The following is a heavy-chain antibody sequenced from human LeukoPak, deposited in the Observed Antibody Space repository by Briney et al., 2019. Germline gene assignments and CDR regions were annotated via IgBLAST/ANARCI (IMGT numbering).Heavy chain of an antibody. D-gene: IGHD2-15*01. J-gene: IGHJ4*02. CDR1: GGSISSGGYY. Sequence: PSQTLSLTCTVSGGSISSGGYYWSWIRQHPGKGLEWIGYIYYSGSTYYNPSLKSRVTISVDTSKNQFSLKLSSVTAADTAVYYCARYKDGSCYLDYWGQGTLVTVSS. CDR3: ARYKDGSCYLDY. CDR2: IYYSGST. V-gene: IGHV4-31*03.